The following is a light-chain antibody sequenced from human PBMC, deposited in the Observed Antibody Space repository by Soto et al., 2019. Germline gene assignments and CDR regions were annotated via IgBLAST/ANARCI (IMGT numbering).Light chain of an antibody. V-gene: IGLV2-23*01. J-gene: IGLJ2*01. Sequence: QSALTQPASVSGSPGQSITISCTGISSDVGSYNLVSWYQQHPGKAPKLMIYEGSKRPSGVSNRFSGSKSGNTASLTISGLQAEDEADYYCCSYAGSSTPFGGGTKLTVL. CDR2: EGS. CDR1: SSDVGSYNL. CDR3: CSYAGSSTP.